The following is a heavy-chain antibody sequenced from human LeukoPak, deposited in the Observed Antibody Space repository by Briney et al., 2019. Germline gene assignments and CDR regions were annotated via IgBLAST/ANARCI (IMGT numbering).Heavy chain of an antibody. CDR2: IYTSGST. Sequence: SETLSLTCTVSGGSISSGSYYWSWIRQPAGKGLEWIGRIYTSGSTNYNPSLKSRVTISVDTSKTQFSLKLSSATAADTAVYYCARGVDYWGQGTLVTVSS. CDR1: GGSISSGSYY. J-gene: IGHJ4*02. V-gene: IGHV4-61*02. CDR3: ARGVDY.